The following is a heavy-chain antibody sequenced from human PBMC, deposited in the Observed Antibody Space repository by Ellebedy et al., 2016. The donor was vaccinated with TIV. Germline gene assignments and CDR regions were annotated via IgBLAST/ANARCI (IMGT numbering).Heavy chain of an antibody. J-gene: IGHJ4*02. Sequence: GESLKISCAASGFTFSSYGMHWVRQAPGKGLEWVAVIWYDGSNKYYADSVKGRFTIYRDNSKNTLYLQMNSLRAEDTAVYYCAREMTTVTNAPDYWGQGTLVTVSS. CDR3: AREMTTVTNAPDY. D-gene: IGHD4-11*01. V-gene: IGHV3-33*01. CDR2: IWYDGSNK. CDR1: GFTFSSYG.